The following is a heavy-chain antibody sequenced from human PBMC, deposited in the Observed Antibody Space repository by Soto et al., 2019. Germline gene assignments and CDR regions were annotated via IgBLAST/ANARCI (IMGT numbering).Heavy chain of an antibody. CDR1: GYTFTSYA. CDR2: INAGNGNT. D-gene: IGHD1-7*01. Sequence: ASVKVSCKASGYTFTSYAMHWARQAPGQRLEWMGWINAGNGNTKYSQKFQGRVTITRDTSASTAYMELSSVTAADTAVYYCAMAKTTLYNWFDPWGQGTLVTVSS. V-gene: IGHV1-3*01. J-gene: IGHJ5*02. CDR3: AMAKTTLYNWFDP.